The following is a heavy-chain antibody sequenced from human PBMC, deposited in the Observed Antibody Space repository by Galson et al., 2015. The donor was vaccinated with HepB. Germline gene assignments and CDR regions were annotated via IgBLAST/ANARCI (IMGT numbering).Heavy chain of an antibody. J-gene: IGHJ4*01. CDR2: IKSDGSNT. CDR3: ARAHHFYDDYPFDY. Sequence: SLRLSCAASGFTFSSYWMYWVRQAPGKGLVWVSRIKSDGSNTSYADSVKGRFTISRDNAKNTLYLQMNSLRAEDTGVHYCARAHHFYDDYPFDYWGHGTLVTVSS. V-gene: IGHV3-74*01. CDR1: GFTFSSYW. D-gene: IGHD4-17*01.